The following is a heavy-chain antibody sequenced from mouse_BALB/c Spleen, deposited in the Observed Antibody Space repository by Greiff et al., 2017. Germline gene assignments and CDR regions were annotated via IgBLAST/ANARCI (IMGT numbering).Heavy chain of an antibody. D-gene: IGHD3-1*01. CDR1: GFNIKDPY. V-gene: IGHV14-3*02. CDR2: IDPANGNT. CDR3: PERATYFDY. Sequence: EVQLQQSGAELVKPGASVKLSCTASGFNIKDPYMHWVKQRPEQGLEWIGRIDPANGNTKYDPKFQGKATITADTSSNTAYLQLSSLTSEDAAVYYCPERATYFDYWGQGTTLTVSS. J-gene: IGHJ2*01.